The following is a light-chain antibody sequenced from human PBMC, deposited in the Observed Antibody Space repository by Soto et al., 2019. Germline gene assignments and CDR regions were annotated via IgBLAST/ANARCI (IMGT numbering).Light chain of an antibody. V-gene: IGKV3-20*01. J-gene: IGKJ1*01. CDR1: QIVTSDY. CDR3: QQYGSSPRT. Sequence: EIVWTRSPGTLSWSPGEIGTRAWRAIQIVTSDYLAWYQHKAGQAPRLLIYGAYSRATGIPDRFSGSGSGTAFTLTISRLEPEDFAVYYCQQYGSSPRTFGQGTKVDIK. CDR2: GAY.